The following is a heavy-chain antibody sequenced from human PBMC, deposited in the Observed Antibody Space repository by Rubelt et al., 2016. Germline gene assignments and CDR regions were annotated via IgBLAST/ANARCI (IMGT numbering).Heavy chain of an antibody. J-gene: IGHJ4*02. Sequence: LRLSCAASGFTFSTYSMNWVRQAPGKGLEWVSSISSSSYIYYADSVKGRFTISRDNAKNSLYLQMNSLRAEDTAVYYCAREGLYYLDYWGQGTLVTVSS. CDR3: AREGLYYLDY. CDR2: ISSSSYI. CDR1: GFTFSTYS. V-gene: IGHV3-21*01. D-gene: IGHD2-15*01.